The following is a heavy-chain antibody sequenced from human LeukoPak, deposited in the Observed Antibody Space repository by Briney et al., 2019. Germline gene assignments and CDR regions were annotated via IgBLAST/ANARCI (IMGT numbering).Heavy chain of an antibody. D-gene: IGHD3-10*01. J-gene: IGHJ3*02. Sequence: GGSLRLSCVASGFTFNNYAMHWVRQAPGKGLEWVSVIYSGGSTYYADSVKGRFTISRDNSKNTLYLQMNSLRAEDTAVYYCARDLLLWFGESPFPDAFDIWGQGTMVTVSS. V-gene: IGHV3-53*01. CDR2: IYSGGST. CDR3: ARDLLLWFGESPFPDAFDI. CDR1: GFTFNNYA.